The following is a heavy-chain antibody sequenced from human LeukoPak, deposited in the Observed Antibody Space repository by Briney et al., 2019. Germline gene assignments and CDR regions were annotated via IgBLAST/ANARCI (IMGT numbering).Heavy chain of an antibody. CDR1: GDSISSSDHY. V-gene: IGHV4-39*01. D-gene: IGHD3-10*01. CDR2: VSQSGNT. CDR3: ARHLYYSASAFWFIDL. J-gene: IGHJ2*01. Sequence: SETLSLTCTLSGDSISSSDHYWVWIRQSPGKGLEWIGSVSQSGNTYYKSYLKRRVTVSIDTSKNEFSLILTSVTAADTAEYYCARHLYYSASAFWFIDLWGRGTLVIVSP.